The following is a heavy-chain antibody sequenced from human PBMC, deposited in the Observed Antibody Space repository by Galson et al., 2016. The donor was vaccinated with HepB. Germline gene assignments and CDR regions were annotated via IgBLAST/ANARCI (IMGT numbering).Heavy chain of an antibody. Sequence: SLRLSCAASGFTFSSYEMNWVRQAPGKGLEWVSYISSSGSTINYADSVKGRFTISRDNSKSTLYLRMNSLRAEDTAVYYCATDNLAYCGADCYSWGQGTRVTVSS. CDR1: GFTFSSYE. V-gene: IGHV3-48*03. D-gene: IGHD2-21*02. J-gene: IGHJ5*02. CDR2: ISSSGSTI. CDR3: ATDNLAYCGADCYS.